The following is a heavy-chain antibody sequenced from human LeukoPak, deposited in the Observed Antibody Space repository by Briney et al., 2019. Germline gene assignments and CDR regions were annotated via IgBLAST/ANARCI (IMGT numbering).Heavy chain of an antibody. CDR1: GGSFSGYY. J-gene: IGHJ6*03. D-gene: IGHD2-15*01. V-gene: IGHV4-34*01. CDR2: INHSGST. Sequence: PSETLSLTCAVYGGSFSGYYWSWIRQPPGKGLEWIGEINHSGSTNYNPSLKRRVTISVGTSHNQFSLNLSSVTAADTAVYYCARRGYCRGGSCYPLGYSYYMDVWGKGTTVTVSS. CDR3: ARRGYCRGGSCYPLGYSYYMDV.